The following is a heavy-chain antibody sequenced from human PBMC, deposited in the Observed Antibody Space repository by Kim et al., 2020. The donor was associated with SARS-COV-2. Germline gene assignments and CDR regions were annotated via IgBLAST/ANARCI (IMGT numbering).Heavy chain of an antibody. D-gene: IGHD1-1*01. V-gene: IGHV3-23*01. CDR3: AREPARRADY. Sequence: PFYADPWKGRFTISRDNSENTLHLQMGSLRVEDTGVYYCAREPARRADYWGRGTLVTVSS. CDR2: P. J-gene: IGHJ4*02.